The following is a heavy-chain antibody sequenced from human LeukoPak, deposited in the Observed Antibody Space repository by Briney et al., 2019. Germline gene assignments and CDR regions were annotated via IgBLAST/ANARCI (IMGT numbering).Heavy chain of an antibody. V-gene: IGHV1-18*01. D-gene: IGHD3-3*01. CDR1: GYTFTSYG. CDR3: ARDGRMVTIFGVADAFDI. Sequence: ASVKVSCKASGYTFTSYGISWVRQAPGQGLEWMGWISAYNGNTNYAQKLQGRVTMTTDTSTSTAYMELRSLRSDDTAVYYCARDGRMVTIFGVADAFDIWGQGTMVTVSS. J-gene: IGHJ3*02. CDR2: ISAYNGNT.